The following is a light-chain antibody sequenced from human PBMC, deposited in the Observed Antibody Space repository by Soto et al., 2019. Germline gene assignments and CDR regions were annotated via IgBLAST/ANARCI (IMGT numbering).Light chain of an antibody. V-gene: IGKV3-15*01. CDR1: QSVSSSY. J-gene: IGKJ1*01. Sequence: EIVLTQSPGTLSFSPGERATLTCRASQSVSSSYLAWFQQKPGQAPRLLIFAASTRATSVPARFTGSRSGTEFTLTINSLQSEDFAIYYCQQYNNWPRTFGQGTKVEIK. CDR2: AAS. CDR3: QQYNNWPRT.